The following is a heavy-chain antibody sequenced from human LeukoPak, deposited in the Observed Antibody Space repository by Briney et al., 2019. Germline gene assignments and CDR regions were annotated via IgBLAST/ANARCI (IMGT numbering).Heavy chain of an antibody. Sequence: GASVKVSCKASGGTFSSYAISWVRQAPGQGLEWMGGIIPIFGTANYAQKFQGRVTITTDESTSTAYMELSSLRSEDTAVYYCAGTYGSGSYSDLSLDYWGQGTLVTVSS. CDR3: AGTYGSGSYSDLSLDY. CDR1: GGTFSSYA. CDR2: IIPIFGTA. V-gene: IGHV1-69*05. D-gene: IGHD3-10*01. J-gene: IGHJ4*02.